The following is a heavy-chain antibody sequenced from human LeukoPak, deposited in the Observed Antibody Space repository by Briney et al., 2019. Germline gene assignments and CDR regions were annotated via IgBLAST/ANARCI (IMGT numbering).Heavy chain of an antibody. CDR1: GGSISSYY. J-gene: IGHJ5*02. V-gene: IGHV4-59*01. CDR3: AREGRGGNWFDP. CDR2: VFYSGST. D-gene: IGHD5-24*01. Sequence: TSETLSLTCTVSGGSISSYYWTWIRQPPGKGLEWIGYVFYSGSTNYNPSLKSRVTISVDTSKNQFSLKLSSVTAADTAMYYCAREGRGGNWFDPWGQGTLVTVST.